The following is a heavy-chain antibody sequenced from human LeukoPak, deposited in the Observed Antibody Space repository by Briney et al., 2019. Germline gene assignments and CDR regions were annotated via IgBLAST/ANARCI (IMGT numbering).Heavy chain of an antibody. J-gene: IGHJ5*02. D-gene: IGHD6-13*01. CDR2: INPNSGGT. CDR1: GYTFTGYY. Sequence: ASVKVSCKASGYTFTGYYMHWVRQAPGQGLEWMGWINPNSGGTNYAQKFQGWVTMTRDTSISTAYMELSRLRSDDTAVYYCARGGSSSSWHNWFDPWGQGTLVTVSS. CDR3: ARGGSSSSWHNWFDP. V-gene: IGHV1-2*04.